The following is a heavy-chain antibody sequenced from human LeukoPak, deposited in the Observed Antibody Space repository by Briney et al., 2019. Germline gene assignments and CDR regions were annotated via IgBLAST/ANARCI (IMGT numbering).Heavy chain of an antibody. J-gene: IGHJ3*02. D-gene: IGHD1-14*01. CDR1: GGSISSYY. CDR3: ARQTGPDAFDI. V-gene: IGHV4-59*01. CDR2: IYYSGST. Sequence: SETLSLTCTVSGGSISSYYWSWIRQPPGKGLEWIGYIYYSGSTNYNPSLKSRVTISVDTSKNRFSLKLSSVPAADTAVYYCARQTGPDAFDIWGQGTMVTVSS.